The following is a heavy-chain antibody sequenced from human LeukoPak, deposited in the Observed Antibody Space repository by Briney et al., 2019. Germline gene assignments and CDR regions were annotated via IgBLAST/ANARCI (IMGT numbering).Heavy chain of an antibody. CDR1: GGSFSGYY. CDR3: ASRGRGYSGYGLTSY. J-gene: IGHJ4*02. CDR2: INHSGST. V-gene: IGHV4-34*01. Sequence: SETLSLTCAVYGGSFSGYYWSWIRQPPGKGLEWIGEINHSGSTNYNPSLKSRVTISVDTSKNQSTLKLSSVTAADTAVYYCASRGRGYSGYGLTSYWGQGTLVTVSS. D-gene: IGHD5-12*01.